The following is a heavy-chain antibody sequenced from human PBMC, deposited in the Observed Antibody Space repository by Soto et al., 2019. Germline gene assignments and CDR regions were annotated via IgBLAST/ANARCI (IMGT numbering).Heavy chain of an antibody. J-gene: IGHJ4*02. Sequence: PGGSLRLSCAASGITFSTYAVTWVRQAPGKGLEWVSAISASGVSTYYADSVKGRFTISRDNSKNTLYLQMNSLRVEDMAVYYCAKVGFPYSYGYLFYYWGQGTLVTVSS. V-gene: IGHV3-23*01. CDR1: GITFSTYA. D-gene: IGHD5-18*01. CDR3: AKVGFPYSYGYLFYY. CDR2: ISASGVST.